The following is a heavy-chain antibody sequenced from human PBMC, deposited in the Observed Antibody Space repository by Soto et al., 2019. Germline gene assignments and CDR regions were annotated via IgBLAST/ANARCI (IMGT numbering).Heavy chain of an antibody. Sequence: QMQLKQSGPGLVKPSGTLSLTCAVSGGSISSNNWWTWVRQPPGKGLEWIGEIYHSGSTNYNPSLKSRVTISVEKSKNQFSLNLTSVTAADTAVYYCARGLDYFAGGGYPYYYDYWGRGTLVTVSS. V-gene: IGHV4-4*02. CDR2: IYHSGST. D-gene: IGHD2-8*02. CDR3: ARGLDYFAGGGYPYYYDY. J-gene: IGHJ4*02. CDR1: GGSISSNNW.